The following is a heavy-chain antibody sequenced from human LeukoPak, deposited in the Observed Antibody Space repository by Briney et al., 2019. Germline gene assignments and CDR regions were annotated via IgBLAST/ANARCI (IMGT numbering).Heavy chain of an antibody. D-gene: IGHD6-19*01. CDR2: INSDGSST. CDR1: GFTFSSYW. J-gene: IGHJ6*02. V-gene: IGHV3-74*01. CDR3: ARWTDSSGWFYYYYGMDV. Sequence: GGSLRLSCAASGFTFSSYWMHWVRQAPGKGLVWVSRINSDGSSTSYADSVKGRFTISRDNSKNTLYLQMNSLRAEDTAVYYCARWTDSSGWFYYYYGMDVWGQGTTVTVSS.